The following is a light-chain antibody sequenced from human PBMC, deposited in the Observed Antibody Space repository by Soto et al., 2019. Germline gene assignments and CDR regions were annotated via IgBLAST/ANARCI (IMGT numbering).Light chain of an antibody. CDR3: CSYAGRYTWL. J-gene: IGLJ3*02. Sequence: QSALTQPHSVSGSPGQSVTISCTGTSSDVGAYNYVSWYQQHPGKAPKFMIYAVTKRPSGVPDRFSGSKSGNTASLTISGLQAEDEADYYCCSYAGRYTWLFGGGTKLTVL. CDR1: SSDVGAYNY. V-gene: IGLV2-11*01. CDR2: AVT.